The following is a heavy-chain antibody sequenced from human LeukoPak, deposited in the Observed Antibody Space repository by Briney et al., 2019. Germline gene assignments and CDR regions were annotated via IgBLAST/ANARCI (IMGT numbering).Heavy chain of an antibody. J-gene: IGHJ6*02. Sequence: GGSLRLSCAASGFTFSSYAMSWVRQAPGKGLEWVSAISGSGGSTYYADSVKGRFTIFRDNSKNTLYLQMNSLRAEDTAVYYCATHSTGYCSGGSCYSVYYYYYGMDVWGQGTTVTVSS. D-gene: IGHD2-15*01. CDR2: ISGSGGST. V-gene: IGHV3-23*01. CDR1: GFTFSSYA. CDR3: ATHSTGYCSGGSCYSVYYYYYGMDV.